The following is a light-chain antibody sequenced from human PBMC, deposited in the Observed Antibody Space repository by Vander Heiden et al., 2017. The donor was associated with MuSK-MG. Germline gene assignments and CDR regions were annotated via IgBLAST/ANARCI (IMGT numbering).Light chain of an antibody. CDR2: GAS. CDR1: QSVSSSR. J-gene: IGKJ5*01. Sequence: ETVLTQSPGTLSLSLGERVTLSCRASQSVSSSRLAWFQHKPGQAPRLLIYGASSRATGIPDRFSGSGSGTDFTLTISRLEPEDFAVYYCQQYGATFGQGTRLEIK. V-gene: IGKV3-20*01. CDR3: QQYGAT.